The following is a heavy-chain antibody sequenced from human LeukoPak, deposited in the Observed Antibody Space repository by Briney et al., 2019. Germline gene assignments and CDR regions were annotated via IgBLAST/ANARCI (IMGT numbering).Heavy chain of an antibody. CDR2: IYSGGST. J-gene: IGHJ4*02. CDR1: GFTVSSNY. D-gene: IGHD6-13*01. CDR3: AKDVRKRAAAGRWVDY. V-gene: IGHV3-53*01. Sequence: GGSLRLSCAASGFTVSSNYMSWVRQAPGKGLEWVSVIYSGGSTYYADSVKGRFTISRDNSKNTLYLQMNSLRAEDTAVYYCAKDVRKRAAAGRWVDYWGQGTLVTVSS.